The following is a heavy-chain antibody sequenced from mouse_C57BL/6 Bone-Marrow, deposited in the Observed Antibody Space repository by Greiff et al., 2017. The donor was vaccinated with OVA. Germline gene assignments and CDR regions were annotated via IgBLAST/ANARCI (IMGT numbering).Heavy chain of an antibody. CDR3: ARLEDYEYYFDY. CDR1: GYTFTSYW. J-gene: IGHJ2*01. V-gene: IGHV1-50*01. CDR2: IDPSDSYT. Sequence: QVQLQQPGAELVKPGASVKLSCKASGYTFTSYWMQWVKQRPGQGLEWIGEIDPSDSYTNYNQKFKGKATLTVDTSSSTAYMQLSSLTSEDSAVYYGARLEDYEYYFDYWGQGTTLTVSS. D-gene: IGHD2-4*01.